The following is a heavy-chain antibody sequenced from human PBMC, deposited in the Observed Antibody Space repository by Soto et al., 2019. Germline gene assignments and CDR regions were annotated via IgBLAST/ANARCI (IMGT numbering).Heavy chain of an antibody. CDR3: ARVSEWLVRYYYGMDV. CDR2: INAGNGNT. CDR1: GYAFTSYA. V-gene: IGHV1-3*01. Sequence: EASVKVSCKASGYAFTSYAMHWVRQAPGQRLEWMGWINAGNGNTKYSQKFQGRVTITRDTSASTAYMELSSLRSEDTAVYYCARVSEWLVRYYYGMDVWGQGTTVTVSS. J-gene: IGHJ6*02. D-gene: IGHD6-19*01.